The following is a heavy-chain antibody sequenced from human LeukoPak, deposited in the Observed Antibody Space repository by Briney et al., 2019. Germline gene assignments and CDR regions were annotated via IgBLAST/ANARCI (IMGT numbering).Heavy chain of an antibody. CDR2: ISYDGSNK. J-gene: IGHJ4*02. V-gene: IGHV3-30-3*01. D-gene: IGHD3-22*01. Sequence: LAGGSLRLSCAASGFTFSSYAMHWVRQAPGKGLEWVAVISYDGSNKYYADSVKGRFTISRDNSKNTLYLQMNSPRAEDTAVYYCARVDNDSSGYDFDYWGQGTLVTVSS. CDR1: GFTFSSYA. CDR3: ARVDNDSSGYDFDY.